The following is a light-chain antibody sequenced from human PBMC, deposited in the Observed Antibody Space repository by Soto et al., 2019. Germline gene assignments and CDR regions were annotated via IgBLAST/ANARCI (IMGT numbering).Light chain of an antibody. Sequence: QSALTQPPSPSGTPGQRVTISCSGSSSNIGSNYVYWYQQLPGTAPKLLIYRNNQRPSGVPDRFSGSKSGTSASLAISGPRSEDEADYYCAAWDDSLSGRVFGTGTKVTVL. CDR1: SSNIGSNY. CDR3: AAWDDSLSGRV. V-gene: IGLV1-47*01. J-gene: IGLJ1*01. CDR2: RNN.